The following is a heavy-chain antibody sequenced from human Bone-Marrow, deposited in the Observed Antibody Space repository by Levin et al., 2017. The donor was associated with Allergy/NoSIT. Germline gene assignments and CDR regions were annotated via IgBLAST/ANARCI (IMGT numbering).Heavy chain of an antibody. CDR1: GGTFSSYA. J-gene: IGHJ3*02. V-gene: IGHV1-69*01. Sequence: GGSLRLSCKASGGTFSSYAISWVRQAPGQGLEWMGGIIPIFGTANYAQKFQGRVTITADESTSTAYMELSSLRSEDTAVYYCARDRGLVVPAAMLAFDIWGQGTMVTVSS. CDR2: IIPIFGTA. D-gene: IGHD2-2*01. CDR3: ARDRGLVVPAAMLAFDI.